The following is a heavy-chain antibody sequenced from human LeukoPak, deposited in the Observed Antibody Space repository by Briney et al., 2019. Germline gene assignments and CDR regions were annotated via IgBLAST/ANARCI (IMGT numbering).Heavy chain of an antibody. D-gene: IGHD4-11*01. CDR2: INHSGST. V-gene: IGHV4-34*01. J-gene: IGHJ6*02. Sequence: SETLSLTCAVYGGSFSGYYWSWIRQPPGKGLEWIGEINHSGSTNYNPSLKSRVTISVDTSKNQFSLKLSSVTAADTAVYYCARGTVVYYYGMDVWGQGTTVTVSS. CDR3: ARGTVVYYYGMDV. CDR1: GGSFSGYY.